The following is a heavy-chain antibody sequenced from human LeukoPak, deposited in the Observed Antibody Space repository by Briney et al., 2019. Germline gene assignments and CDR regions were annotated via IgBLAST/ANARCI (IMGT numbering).Heavy chain of an antibody. V-gene: IGHV3-11*01. CDR3: ARDGEVPAAILLWLGVVPSSYMDV. CDR1: GFTFSDYY. Sequence: GGSLRLSCAASGFTFSDYYMSWIRQAPGKGLEWVSYISSSGSTIYYADSVKGRFTISRDNAKNSLYLQMNSLRAEDTAVYYCARDGEVPAAILLWLGVVPSSYMDVWGKGTTVTVSS. J-gene: IGHJ6*03. D-gene: IGHD2-2*02. CDR2: ISSSGSTI.